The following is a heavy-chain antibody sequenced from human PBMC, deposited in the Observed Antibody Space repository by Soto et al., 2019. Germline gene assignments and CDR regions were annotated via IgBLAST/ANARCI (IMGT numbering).Heavy chain of an antibody. CDR3: ARAAYMYAYREFDS. CDR1: GGSFSGYY. V-gene: IGHV4-34*02. J-gene: IGHJ4*02. Sequence: QVQLQQWGAGLLKPSETLSLSCAVYGGSFSGYYWSWIRQPPGKGLEWIGEISHSGTTNYILSLKSRVTISVATSKNQFSLKVTSVTAADTAIYFCARAAYMYAYREFDSWGQGTLVTVSS. D-gene: IGHD2-8*01. CDR2: ISHSGTT.